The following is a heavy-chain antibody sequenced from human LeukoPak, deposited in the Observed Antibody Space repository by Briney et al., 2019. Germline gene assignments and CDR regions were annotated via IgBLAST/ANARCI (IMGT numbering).Heavy chain of an antibody. CDR1: GLTFSDYA. CDR3: ARAQQGFDY. CDR2: ISYDGSNK. Sequence: GGSLRLSCAASGLTFSDYAMHWVRQAPGKGLDWVAVISYDGSNKYYADSVKGRVTISRDNSKNTLYLQMISLRAEDTAVYYCARAQQGFDYWGQGTLVTVSS. J-gene: IGHJ4*02. V-gene: IGHV3-30*04. D-gene: IGHD1-1*01.